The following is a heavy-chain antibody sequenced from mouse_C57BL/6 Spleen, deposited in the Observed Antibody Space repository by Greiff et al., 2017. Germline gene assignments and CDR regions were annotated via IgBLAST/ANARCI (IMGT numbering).Heavy chain of an antibody. Sequence: VKLMESGAELVKPGASVKMSCKASGYTFTTYPIEWMKQNHGKSLEWIGNFHPYNDDTKYNEKFKGKATLTVEKSSSTVYLELSRLTSDDSAVYYCARGGYDYDYAMDYWGQGTSVTVSS. CDR2: FHPYNDDT. J-gene: IGHJ4*01. V-gene: IGHV1-47*01. CDR3: ARGGYDYDYAMDY. D-gene: IGHD2-4*01. CDR1: GYTFTTYP.